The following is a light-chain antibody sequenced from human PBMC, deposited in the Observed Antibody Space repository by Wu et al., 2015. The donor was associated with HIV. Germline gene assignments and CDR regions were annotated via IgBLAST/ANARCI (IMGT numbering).Light chain of an antibody. V-gene: IGKV1-5*03. CDR2: KAS. Sequence: DIQMTQPPSTLSASVGDRVTITCRASQSISSWLAWYQQKPGKAPNLLIYKASNLDSGVPSRFSGSGSGTEFTLTISSLQPDDFATYYCQQYNSYGTFGQGTKVEIK. J-gene: IGKJ1*01. CDR3: QQYNSYGT. CDR1: QSISSW.